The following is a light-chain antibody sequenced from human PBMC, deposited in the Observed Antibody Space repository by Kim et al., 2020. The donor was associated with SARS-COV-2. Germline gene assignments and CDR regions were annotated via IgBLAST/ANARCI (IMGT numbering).Light chain of an antibody. CDR1: KLVDKY. Sequence: GSPGQTASITCSGDKLVDKYAAWYKQKPGQAPVLVIYPDRKRPSGIPERFSGRNSGKTATLTISGTQAMDEADYYCQAWNSGTWVFGGGTQLTVL. CDR3: QAWNSGTWV. CDR2: PDR. V-gene: IGLV3-1*01. J-gene: IGLJ3*02.